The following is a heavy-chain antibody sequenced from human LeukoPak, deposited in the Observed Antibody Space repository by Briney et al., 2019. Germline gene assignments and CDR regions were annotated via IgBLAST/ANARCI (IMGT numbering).Heavy chain of an antibody. D-gene: IGHD1-26*01. V-gene: IGHV4-34*01. CDR1: GGSFSGYY. J-gene: IGHJ3*02. Sequence: SETLSLTCAVYGGSFSGYYWSWIRQPPGKGLEWIGEINHSGSTYYNPSLKSRVTISVDRSKNQFSLKLSSVTAADTAVYYCARVYRRAFDIWGQGTMVTVSS. CDR3: ARVYRRAFDI. CDR2: INHSGST.